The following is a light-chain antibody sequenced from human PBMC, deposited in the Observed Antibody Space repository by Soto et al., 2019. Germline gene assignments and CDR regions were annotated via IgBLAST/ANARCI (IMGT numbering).Light chain of an antibody. V-gene: IGKV1-5*03. CDR2: GAS. CDR3: QHDDDYPGA. Sequence: DTQMNMTPSTLCGSVKDRVSISLRASQSIKSWLAWYQQKPGKAPKLLIYGASSLESGVPSRFSGTGSGTEFTLTISSLQPDDFATYYCQHDDDYPGAFGQGTKVDNK. CDR1: QSIKSW. J-gene: IGKJ1*01.